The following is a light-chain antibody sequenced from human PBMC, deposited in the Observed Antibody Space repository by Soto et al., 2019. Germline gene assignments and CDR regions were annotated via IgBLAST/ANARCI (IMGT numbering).Light chain of an antibody. CDR3: QQYNSYSVT. CDR2: DAS. CDR1: QTISSC. V-gene: IGKV1-5*01. J-gene: IGKJ1*01. Sequence: DIQMTQSPSTLSGSVGERVTITCRASQTISSCFAWYQQKPGKAPKLPIYDASSLESGVPSRFSGSGSGTEFTLTISSLQPDDFATYYCQQYNSYSVTFGQGTKVDI.